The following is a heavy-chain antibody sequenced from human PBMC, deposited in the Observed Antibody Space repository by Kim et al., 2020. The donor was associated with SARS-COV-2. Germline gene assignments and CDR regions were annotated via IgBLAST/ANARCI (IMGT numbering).Heavy chain of an antibody. J-gene: IGHJ6*02. CDR2: IIPIFGTA. D-gene: IGHD3-3*01. Sequence: SVKVSCKASGGTFSSYAISWVRQAPGQGLEWMGGIIPIFGTANYAQKFQGRVTITADESTSTAYMELSSLRSEDTAVYYCARSITIFGVARDLFEYYYYGMDVWGQGTTVTVSS. CDR1: GGTFSSYA. CDR3: ARSITIFGVARDLFEYYYYGMDV. V-gene: IGHV1-69*13.